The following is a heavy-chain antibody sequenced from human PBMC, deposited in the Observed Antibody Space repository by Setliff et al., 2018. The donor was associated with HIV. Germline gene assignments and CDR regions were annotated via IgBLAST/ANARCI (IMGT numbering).Heavy chain of an antibody. D-gene: IGHD2-15*01. Sequence: NPSETLSLTCTVSDGSISNSRYYWGWIRQPPGKGLEWIGSIYYTGSTYDNPSLKSRVTISVDTSTNQFSLKLSSVTAADTAVYYCASNYCSAGSCYLDYWGQGTLVTVSA. CDR2: IYYTGST. J-gene: IGHJ4*02. CDR3: ASNYCSAGSCYLDY. CDR1: DGSISNSRYY. V-gene: IGHV4-39*01.